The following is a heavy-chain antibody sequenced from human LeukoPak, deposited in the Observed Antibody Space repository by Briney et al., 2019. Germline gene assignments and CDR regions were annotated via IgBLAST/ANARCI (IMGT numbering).Heavy chain of an antibody. CDR1: GFTFSSYA. CDR3: ARTGDCTNGICYTADFDY. J-gene: IGHJ4*02. V-gene: IGHV3-30-3*01. Sequence: GRSLSLSCAASGFTFSSYAMHWVRQAPGKGLEWVALISYDGSNKYYADSVKGRFTISRDNSKNTLYLQMNSLRAEDTAVYYCARTGDCTNGICYTADFDYWGRGTLVTVSS. CDR2: ISYDGSNK. D-gene: IGHD2-8*01.